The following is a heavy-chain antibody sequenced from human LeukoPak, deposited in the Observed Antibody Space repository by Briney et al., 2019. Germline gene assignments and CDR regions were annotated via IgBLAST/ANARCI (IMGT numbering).Heavy chain of an antibody. V-gene: IGHV4-59*01. CDR2: IYNSRDT. Sequence: SETLSLTCTVSGGSISSYYWSWIRQPPGKGLEWLGYIYNSRDTNYNPSLKSRVTFSADTSKNQFSLKLGSVTAADTAVYYCARKGPIAATGPDYWGQGTLVTVSS. CDR3: ARKGPIAATGPDY. D-gene: IGHD6-13*01. CDR1: GGSISSYY. J-gene: IGHJ4*02.